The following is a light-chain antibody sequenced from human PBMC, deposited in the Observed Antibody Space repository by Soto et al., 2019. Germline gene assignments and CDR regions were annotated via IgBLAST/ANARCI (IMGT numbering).Light chain of an antibody. CDR1: QSVSSN. V-gene: IGKV3D-15*01. J-gene: IGKJ1*01. CDR2: GAS. Sequence: EIVMTQSPAPLSVSPGDRATLSCRASQSVSSNLAWYQQRLGQAPTLLIYGASSGATGIPDRFSGSWSGTEFNLTISSLQSEDVAVYYCQQFNNWPRTLGQGTKVDIK. CDR3: QQFNNWPRT.